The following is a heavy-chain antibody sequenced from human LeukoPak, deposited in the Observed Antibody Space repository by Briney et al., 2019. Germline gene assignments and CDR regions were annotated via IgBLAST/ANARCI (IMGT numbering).Heavy chain of an antibody. Sequence: PGGSLRLSCAASGFTFSSYGMHWVRQAPGKGLEWVAVISYDGSNKYCADSVKGRFTISRDNSKNTLYLQMNSLRADDTAVYYCARAVDAFDIWGQGTMVTVSS. J-gene: IGHJ3*02. D-gene: IGHD4-17*01. CDR2: ISYDGSNK. CDR3: ARAVDAFDI. CDR1: GFTFSSYG. V-gene: IGHV3-30*03.